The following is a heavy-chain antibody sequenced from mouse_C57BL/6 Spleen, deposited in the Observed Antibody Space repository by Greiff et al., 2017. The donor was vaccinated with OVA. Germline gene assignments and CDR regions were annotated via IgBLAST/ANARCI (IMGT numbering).Heavy chain of an antibody. J-gene: IGHJ4*01. CDR1: GYTFTSYW. V-gene: IGHV1-69*01. D-gene: IGHD3-2*02. Sequence: QVQLQQSGAELVMPGASVKLSCKASGYTFTSYWMHWVKQRPGQGLEWIGEIDPSDSYTNYNQKFKGKSTLTVDKSSSTAYMQLSSLTSEDSAVDYCARELRGPVMDCWGQGTSVTVSS. CDR2: IDPSDSYT. CDR3: ARELRGPVMDC.